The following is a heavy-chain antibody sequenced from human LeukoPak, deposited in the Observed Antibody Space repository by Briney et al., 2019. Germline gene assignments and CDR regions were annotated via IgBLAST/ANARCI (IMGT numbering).Heavy chain of an antibody. CDR1: GGSFSGYY. CDR2: INHSGST. D-gene: IGHD3-10*01. V-gene: IGHV4-34*01. J-gene: IGHJ6*03. CDR3: ARGLILLWFDQAGDMDV. Sequence: SETLSLTCAVYGGSFSGYYWSWIRQPPGKGLEWIGEINHSGSTNYNPSLKSRVTISVDTSKNQFSLKLSSVTAADTAAYYCARGLILLWFDQAGDMDVWGKGTTVTVSS.